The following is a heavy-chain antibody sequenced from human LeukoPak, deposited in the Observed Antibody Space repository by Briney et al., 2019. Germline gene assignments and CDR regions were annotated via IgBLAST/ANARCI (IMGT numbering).Heavy chain of an antibody. D-gene: IGHD3-10*01. V-gene: IGHV4-34*01. CDR2: INHSGRT. CDR3: ARGHYYGSGSYYNVRPSNWFDP. CDR1: GGSFSGYY. Sequence: TSETLSLTCAVYGGSFSGYYWSWIRQPPGKGLEWIGEINHSGRTNYNPSLKSRVTISVDTSKNQFSLKLSSVTAADTAVYYCARGHYYGSGSYYNVRPSNWFDPWGQGTLVTVSS. J-gene: IGHJ5*02.